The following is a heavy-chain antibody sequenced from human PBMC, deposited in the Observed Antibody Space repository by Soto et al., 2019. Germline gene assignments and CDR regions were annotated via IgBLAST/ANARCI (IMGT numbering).Heavy chain of an antibody. CDR2: ISAYNGNT. D-gene: IGHD7-27*01. V-gene: IGHV1-18*01. CDR3: ARDQGPLPPHWAGMDV. J-gene: IGHJ6*02. CDR1: GYTVTSYG. Sequence: GASVKVSCKASGYTVTSYGISWVRQAPGQGLEWMGWISAYNGNTNYAQKLQGRVTMTTDTSTSTAYMELRSLRSDDTAVYYCARDQGPLPPHWAGMDVWGQGTTVTVSS.